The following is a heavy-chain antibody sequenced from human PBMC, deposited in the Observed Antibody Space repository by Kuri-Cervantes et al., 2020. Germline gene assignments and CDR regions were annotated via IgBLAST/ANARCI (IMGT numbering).Heavy chain of an antibody. Sequence: GGSLRVSGATTGFTFSSYGMHWVRHAPGKGLEWVAFIRYDGSNKYYADSVKGRFTISRDNSKNTLYLQMNSLRDEDTAVYYCAKALGYSSGPKTSYYMDVWGKGTTVTVSS. CDR3: AKALGYSSGPKTSYYMDV. CDR1: GFTFSSYG. J-gene: IGHJ6*03. D-gene: IGHD6-19*01. V-gene: IGHV3-30*02. CDR2: IRYDGSNK.